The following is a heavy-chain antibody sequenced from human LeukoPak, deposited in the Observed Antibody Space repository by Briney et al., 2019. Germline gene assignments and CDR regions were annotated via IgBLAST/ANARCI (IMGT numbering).Heavy chain of an antibody. V-gene: IGHV4-4*02. Sequence: SETLSLTCAVSGGSISSSNWWSWVRQPPGKGLGWIGEIYHSGSTNYNPSLKSRVTISVDKSKNQFSLKLSSVTAADTAVYYCAREWPDNALTTLDSDYWGQGTLVTVSS. CDR3: AREWPDNALTTLDSDY. CDR2: IYHSGST. CDR1: GGSISSSNW. J-gene: IGHJ4*02. D-gene: IGHD4-11*01.